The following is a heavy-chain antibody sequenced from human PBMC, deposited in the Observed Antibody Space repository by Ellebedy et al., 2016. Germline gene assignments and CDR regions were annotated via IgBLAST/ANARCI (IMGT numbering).Heavy chain of an antibody. CDR3: ARRLWLAYFDY. CDR1: GGSISSYY. CDR2: IYYSGST. D-gene: IGHD6-19*01. V-gene: IGHV4-59*08. Sequence: SETLSLTXTVSGGSISSYYWSWIRQPPGKGLEWIGYIYYSGSTNYNPSLKSRVTISVDTSKNQFSLKLSSVTAADTAVYYCARRLWLAYFDYWGQGTLVTVSS. J-gene: IGHJ4*02.